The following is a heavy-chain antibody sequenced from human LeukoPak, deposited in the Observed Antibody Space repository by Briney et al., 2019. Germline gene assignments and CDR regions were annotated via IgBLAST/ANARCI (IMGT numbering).Heavy chain of an antibody. CDR3: VKEGSHSDGGHSPTFDP. V-gene: IGHV3-23*01. CDR2: ISVGGLYT. D-gene: IGHD5-24*01. Sequence: PGGSLRLSCAASGFTFATHGMSWVRQVPGKGLEWVSAISVGGLYTYYADSVRGRFTISRDNSKSALYLQMNSLRSEDTAMYHCVKEGSHSDGGHSPTFDPWGLGTLVTVSS. J-gene: IGHJ5*02. CDR1: GFTFATHG.